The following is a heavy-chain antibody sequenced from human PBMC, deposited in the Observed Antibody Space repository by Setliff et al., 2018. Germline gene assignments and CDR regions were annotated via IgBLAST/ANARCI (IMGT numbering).Heavy chain of an antibody. V-gene: IGHV1-18*01. CDR1: GYTFSDYG. CDR2: ISPHSGRA. CDR3: ERLVRYCTATACQRTSRDDL. J-gene: IGHJ5*02. D-gene: IGHD2-8*01. Sequence: ASVKVSCKASGYTFSDYGVSWVRQAPGQGLEWMGWISPHSGRAFYAPQFQDRVIMTTDTSTNTAYLELRSLRSDDTAVYYCERLVRYCTATACQRTSRDDLWGQGTLVTVSS.